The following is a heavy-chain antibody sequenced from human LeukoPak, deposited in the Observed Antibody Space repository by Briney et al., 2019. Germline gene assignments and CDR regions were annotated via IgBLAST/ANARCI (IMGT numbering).Heavy chain of an antibody. J-gene: IGHJ6*03. CDR3: ARVTVTTKRYYYYYMDV. D-gene: IGHD4-17*01. Sequence: SETLSLTCTVSGGSISSYYWSWIRQPPGKGLEWIGFIYYSGSTNYNPSLKSRVTISVDTSKNQFSLKLSSVTAADTAVYYCARVTVTTKRYYYYYMDVWGKGTTVTISS. V-gene: IGHV4-59*01. CDR1: GGSISSYY. CDR2: IYYSGST.